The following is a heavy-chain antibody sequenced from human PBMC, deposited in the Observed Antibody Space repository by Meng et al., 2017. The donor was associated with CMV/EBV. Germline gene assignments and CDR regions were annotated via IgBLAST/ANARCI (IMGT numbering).Heavy chain of an antibody. Sequence: SQTLSLTCAIPGDSVSSNSAAWNWIRQSPSRGLEWLGRTYYRSKWYNDYAVSVKSRITINPDTSKNQFSLQLNSVTPEDTAVYYCARGPRSPTIFGVVIRNYYYGMDVWGQGTTVTVSS. D-gene: IGHD3-3*01. V-gene: IGHV6-1*01. CDR2: TYYRSKWYN. CDR3: ARGPRSPTIFGVVIRNYYYGMDV. J-gene: IGHJ6*02. CDR1: GDSVSSNSAA.